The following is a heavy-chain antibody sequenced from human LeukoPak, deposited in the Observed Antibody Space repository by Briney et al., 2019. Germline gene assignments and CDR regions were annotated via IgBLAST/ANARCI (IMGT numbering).Heavy chain of an antibody. CDR3: ARGRKDVLLWFGERHNWFDP. D-gene: IGHD3-10*01. CDR2: MNPNSGNT. V-gene: IGHV1-8*01. Sequence: ASVKVSCKASGYTFTSYDINWVRQATGQGLGWMGWMNPNSGNTGYAQKFQGRVTMTRNTSISTAYMELSSLRSEDTAVYYCARGRKDVLLWFGERHNWFDPWGQGTLVTVSS. CDR1: GYTFTSYD. J-gene: IGHJ5*02.